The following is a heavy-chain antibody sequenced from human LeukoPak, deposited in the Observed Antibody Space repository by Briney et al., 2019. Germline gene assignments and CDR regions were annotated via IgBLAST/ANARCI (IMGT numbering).Heavy chain of an antibody. CDR1: GFIFSRYA. CDR2: IKEDGSEK. Sequence: GGSLRLSCTGSGFIFSRYAVSWVRQAPGKGPEWVASIKEDGSEKYYGDSVSGRFTISRDNAKNSLYLQMNSLRAEDTAVYYCAQEGNWGQGTLVTVSS. J-gene: IGHJ4*02. V-gene: IGHV3-7*01. CDR3: AQEGN.